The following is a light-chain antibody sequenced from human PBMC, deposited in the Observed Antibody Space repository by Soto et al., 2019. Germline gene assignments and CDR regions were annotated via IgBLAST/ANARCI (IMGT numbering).Light chain of an antibody. CDR1: TSNIGSNT. CDR2: GDN. Sequence: HSVLTQSPSVSETPGQRVTISCSGSTSNIGSNTVNWYQHLPGTAPKLLIYGDNQRPSGVPDRFSGSKSGTSASLAISGLQSEDEADYYCAAWDDSLNGHVVFGGGTKLTVL. J-gene: IGLJ2*01. V-gene: IGLV1-44*01. CDR3: AAWDDSLNGHVV.